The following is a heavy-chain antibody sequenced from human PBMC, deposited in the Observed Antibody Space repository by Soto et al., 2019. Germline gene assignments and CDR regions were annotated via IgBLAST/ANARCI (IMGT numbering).Heavy chain of an antibody. CDR3: ARVVTFDDYGDQRPNPFEYFQH. V-gene: IGHV1-18*01. J-gene: IGHJ1*01. Sequence: GASVKVSCKASGYTFTSYGISWVRQAPGQGLEWMGWISAYNGNTNYAQKLQGRVTVTTDTSTSTAYMELRSLRSDDTAVYYCARVVTFDDYGDQRPNPFEYFQHWGQGTLVTVSS. CDR2: ISAYNGNT. D-gene: IGHD4-17*01. CDR1: GYTFTSYG.